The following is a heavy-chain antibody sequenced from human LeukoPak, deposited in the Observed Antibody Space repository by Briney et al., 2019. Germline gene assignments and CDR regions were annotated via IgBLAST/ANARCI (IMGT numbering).Heavy chain of an antibody. J-gene: IGHJ4*02. CDR1: GYSISSNNW. Sequence: SETLSLTCAVSGYSISSNNWWAWIRQPPGKGLEWIGYIYCSGNTYYNPYNPSLTSRVTMSVDTSKNQFSLKLDSVTEIDTAMYYCARYRCPGDICDGFDYWGLGTLVTVST. V-gene: IGHV4-28*01. D-gene: IGHD2-8*02. CDR3: ARYRCPGDICDGFDY. CDR2: IYCSGNT.